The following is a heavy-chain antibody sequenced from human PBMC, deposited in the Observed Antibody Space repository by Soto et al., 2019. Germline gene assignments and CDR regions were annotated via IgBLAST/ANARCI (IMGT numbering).Heavy chain of an antibody. CDR2: LSGSGGTP. J-gene: IGHJ4*02. CDR1: RLTFSDYY. V-gene: IGHV3-11*01. Sequence: QPQLVESGGGLVKPGGSLRLSCAASRLTFSDYYMGRILQAPGKGLEGSSYLSGSGGTPYYGDSLKGRFTITRDNAKNSLYLHMNSLRVEDTAIYYCARDPEPQYYFDSWGQGTLVTVSS. CDR3: ARDPEPQYYFDS.